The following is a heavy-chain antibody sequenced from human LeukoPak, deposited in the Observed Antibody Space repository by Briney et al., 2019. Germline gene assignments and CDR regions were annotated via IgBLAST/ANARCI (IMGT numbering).Heavy chain of an antibody. CDR2: INAGNGNT. J-gene: IGHJ5*02. Sequence: GASVKVSCKASGYTFTSYAMHWVRQAPGQRLEWMGWINAGNGNTKYSQKFQGRVTITRDTSASTAYMELSSLRSEDTAVYYCARAPGAVAGWDWFDPWGQGTLVTVSS. CDR1: GYTFTSYA. V-gene: IGHV1-3*01. D-gene: IGHD6-19*01. CDR3: ARAPGAVAGWDWFDP.